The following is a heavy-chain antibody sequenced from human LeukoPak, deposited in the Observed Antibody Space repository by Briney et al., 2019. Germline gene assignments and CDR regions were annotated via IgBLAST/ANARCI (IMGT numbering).Heavy chain of an antibody. V-gene: IGHV4-34*01. D-gene: IGHD2-21*02. J-gene: IGHJ4*02. Sequence: PSETLSLTCAVYGESFSGYYWSWIRQSPGKGLEWIGEINHSGSTNYNPSLKSRVTISVDTSKNQVSLKLSSVTAADTAVYYCARGHSSVVTAIPYYFDYWGQGTLVTVSS. CDR1: GESFSGYY. CDR3: ARGHSSVVTAIPYYFDY. CDR2: INHSGST.